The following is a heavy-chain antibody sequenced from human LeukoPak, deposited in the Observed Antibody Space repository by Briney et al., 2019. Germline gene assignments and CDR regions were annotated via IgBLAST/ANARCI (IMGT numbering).Heavy chain of an antibody. Sequence: GGSLRLSCAASGFTFSSYSMNWVRQAPGKGLEWFSSISSSSSYIYYADSVKARFTISRDNAKNSLYLQMNSLRAEDTAVYYCARDPLYGDYAFGYWGQGTLVTVSS. CDR1: GFTFSSYS. CDR2: ISSSSSYI. CDR3: ARDPLYGDYAFGY. D-gene: IGHD4-17*01. J-gene: IGHJ4*02. V-gene: IGHV3-21*01.